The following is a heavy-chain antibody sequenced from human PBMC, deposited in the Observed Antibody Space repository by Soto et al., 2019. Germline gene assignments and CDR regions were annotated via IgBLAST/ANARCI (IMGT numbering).Heavy chain of an antibody. CDR2: VGWSGSST. CDR1: GFTFNNYA. J-gene: IGHJ4*02. V-gene: IGHV3-23*01. D-gene: IGHD3-16*01. CDR3: AKKYHYDSGTYLYHFDS. Sequence: EVQLLESGGGLVQPGGSLRLSCAASGFTFNNYAMSWVRRAPGKGLEWVSTVGWSGSSTYYADSVKGRFTISRDTSTKALYLQMSSLPAADTAIYYCAKKYHYDSGTYLYHFDSWGQGTLVIVSS.